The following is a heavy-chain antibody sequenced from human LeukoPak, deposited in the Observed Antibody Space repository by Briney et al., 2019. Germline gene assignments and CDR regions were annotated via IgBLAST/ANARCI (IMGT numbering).Heavy chain of an antibody. CDR3: TTDRIDGYGY. D-gene: IGHD5-24*01. V-gene: IGHV3-15*01. Sequence: GGSLTLSCGDCGFGFSNACLSWVRQATGKGLEWVGRIKSKTDGGTTDYAAPVKGRFTISRDDSKNTLYLQMNSLKTEDTAVYYCTTDRIDGYGYWGQGTLVTVSS. CDR2: IKSKTDGGTT. J-gene: IGHJ4*02. CDR1: GFGFSNAC.